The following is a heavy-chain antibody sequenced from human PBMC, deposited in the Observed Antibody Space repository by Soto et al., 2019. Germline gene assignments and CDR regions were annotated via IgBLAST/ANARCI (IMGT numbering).Heavy chain of an antibody. V-gene: IGHV1-18*04. J-gene: IGHJ6*02. CDR1: GYTFTSYV. Sequence: ASVKVSCKASGYTFTSYVINWVRQAPGQGLEWMGWISPYTGNTNYAQEFQGRVTMTADTSTSTAYMELRRLRSDDTAVYYCAREKGKAVTGTYYYYGMDVWGQGTTVNVSS. CDR2: ISPYTGNT. D-gene: IGHD6-19*01. CDR3: AREKGKAVTGTYYYYGMDV.